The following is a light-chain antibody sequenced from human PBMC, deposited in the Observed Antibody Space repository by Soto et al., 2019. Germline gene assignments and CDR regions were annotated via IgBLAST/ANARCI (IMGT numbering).Light chain of an antibody. CDR1: HSVSSSY. J-gene: IGKJ5*01. CDR2: GAS. V-gene: IGKV3-20*01. CDR3: QQYGGSPPIT. Sequence: EIVLTQSPGTLSLSPGERATLSCRASHSVSSSYLAWYQQKPGQAPRLLISGASSRATGIPDRFSGSGSGTDFTLTISRLEPEDFAVYYCQQYGGSPPITFGQGTRLEIK.